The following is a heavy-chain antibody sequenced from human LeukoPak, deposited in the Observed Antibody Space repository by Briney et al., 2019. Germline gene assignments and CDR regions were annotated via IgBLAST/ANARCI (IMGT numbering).Heavy chain of an antibody. CDR3: ARAPDGQQSLYDH. V-gene: IGHV4-34*01. CDR1: GGSFSGYY. CDR2: INHSGGT. D-gene: IGHD6-19*01. Sequence: SETLSLTCAVYGGSFSGYYWSWIRQPPGKGLEWIGEINHSGGTNYNPSLKSRVTISVDTSKNQFSLKLSSVTAADTAVYYCARAPDGQQSLYDHWGQGTLVTVSS. J-gene: IGHJ5*02.